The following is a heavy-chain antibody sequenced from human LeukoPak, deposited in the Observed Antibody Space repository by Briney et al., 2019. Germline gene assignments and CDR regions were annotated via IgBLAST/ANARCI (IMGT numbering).Heavy chain of an antibody. Sequence: SETLSLTCTVSGGSISSYYWSWIRQPPGKGLEWIGCIYYSGSTNYNPSLKSRFTISIDTSKNQFSLKLSSVTAADTAVYYCARNFGEYKWFDPWGQGTLVTVSS. CDR2: IYYSGST. CDR3: ARNFGEYKWFDP. D-gene: IGHD3-10*01. CDR1: GGSISSYY. J-gene: IGHJ5*02. V-gene: IGHV4-59*01.